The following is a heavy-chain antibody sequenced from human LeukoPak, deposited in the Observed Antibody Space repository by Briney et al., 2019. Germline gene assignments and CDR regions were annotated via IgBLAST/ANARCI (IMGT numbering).Heavy chain of an antibody. CDR3: ARGGRRDAFDI. Sequence: PGGSLRLSCVASGFTFSSYAMDWVRQPPGKGLEWVSSISGSGGSTYYADSVKGRFTISRDNSKNTLYLQMNSLRAEDTAVYYCARGGRRDAFDIWGQGTMVTVS. CDR1: GFTFSSYA. J-gene: IGHJ3*02. CDR2: ISGSGGST. V-gene: IGHV3-23*01. D-gene: IGHD3-16*01.